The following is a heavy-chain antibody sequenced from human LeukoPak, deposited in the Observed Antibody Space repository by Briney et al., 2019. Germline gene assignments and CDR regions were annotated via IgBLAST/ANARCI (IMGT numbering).Heavy chain of an antibody. V-gene: IGHV4-34*01. CDR3: ARGRWSANDSDYSSYRGGFYYMDV. CDR2: INHSGSA. CDR1: GESFSGYY. Sequence: SETLSLTCAVYGESFSGYYWTWIRQSPGEGLEWTGEINHSGSARYSASLERRLNISVETSKTPFSLELNSVTAADTAVYYCARGRWSANDSDYSSYRGGFYYMDVWGKGNTVTASS. J-gene: IGHJ6*03. D-gene: IGHD3-10*01.